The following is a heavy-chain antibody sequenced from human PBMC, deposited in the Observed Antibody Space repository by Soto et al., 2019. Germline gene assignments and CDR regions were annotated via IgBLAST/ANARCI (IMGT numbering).Heavy chain of an antibody. D-gene: IGHD2-15*01. Sequence: PVGSLRLSCEASGFTFDDYMMHWVRQAPGKGLEWISLISWDGGSIDYADSIKGRFTVSRDNSKTSLYLHMNRLTTEDTAFYYCAKEGNGGSSLDSWGQGTLVTVSS. CDR1: GFTFDDYM. CDR3: AKEGNGGSSLDS. V-gene: IGHV3-43*01. J-gene: IGHJ5*01. CDR2: ISWDGGSI.